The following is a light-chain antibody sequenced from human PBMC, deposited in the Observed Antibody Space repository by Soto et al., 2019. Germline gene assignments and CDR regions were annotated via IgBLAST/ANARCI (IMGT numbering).Light chain of an antibody. J-gene: IGKJ4*01. CDR2: AAS. V-gene: IGKV1-12*01. CDR3: QRADSVPLT. CDR1: QSIYKW. Sequence: DIQLTQSPSSVSASIGDRVTISCRASQSIYKWLVWYQQKPGKAPKLLIYAASSLQSGVPSRFSGSGYRTEFTLTISSLQPEDSATYYCQRADSVPLTFGGGTEVAI.